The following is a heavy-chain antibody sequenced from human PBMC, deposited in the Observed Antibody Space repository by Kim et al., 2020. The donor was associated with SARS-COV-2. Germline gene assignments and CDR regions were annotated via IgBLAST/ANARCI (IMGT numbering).Heavy chain of an antibody. CDR2: IYYSGST. CDR3: ARGGRRSNEFDY. J-gene: IGHJ4*02. Sequence: SETLSLTCTVSGGSISSYYWSWIRQPPGKGLEWIGYIYYSGSTNYNPSLKSRVTISVDTSKNQFSLKLSSVTAAETAVYYCARGGRRSNEFDYWGQGTL. CDR1: GGSISSYY. V-gene: IGHV4-59*01.